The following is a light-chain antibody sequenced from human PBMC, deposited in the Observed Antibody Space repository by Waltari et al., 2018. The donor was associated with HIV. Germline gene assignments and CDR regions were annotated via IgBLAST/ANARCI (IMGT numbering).Light chain of an antibody. CDR3: QSADSSGTYPVV. V-gene: IGLV1-40*01. J-gene: IGLJ2*01. CDR1: SSNIGAGYD. Sequence: QSVLTQPPSVSGAPGQRVPISCTGSSSNIGAGYDVHWYQQLPGTAPKLLIYGDRNRPSGIPERFSGSSSGTTVTLTISGVQAEDEADYYCQSADSSGTYPVVFGGGTKLTVL. CDR2: GDR.